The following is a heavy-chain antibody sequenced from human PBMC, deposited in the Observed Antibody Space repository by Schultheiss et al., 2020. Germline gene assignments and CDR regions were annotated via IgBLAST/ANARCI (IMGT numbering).Heavy chain of an antibody. CDR1: GYSFTSYW. D-gene: IGHD1-26*01. Sequence: GGSLRLSCKGSGYSFTSYWIGWVRQMPGKGLEWMGIIYPGDSDTRYSPSFQGQVTISADKSISTAYLQWSSLKASDTAMYYCARHMGLVGAPTWWAFDIWGQGTMVTVSS. J-gene: IGHJ3*02. CDR3: ARHMGLVGAPTWWAFDI. CDR2: IYPGDSDT. V-gene: IGHV5-51*01.